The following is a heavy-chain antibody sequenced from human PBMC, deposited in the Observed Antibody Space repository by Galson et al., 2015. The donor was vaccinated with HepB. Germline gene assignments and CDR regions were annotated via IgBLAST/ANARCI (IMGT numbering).Heavy chain of an antibody. J-gene: IGHJ6*02. CDR3: ASDFKVYGSGAGYYYGMDV. CDR1: GFTFSSYA. CDR2: ISYDGSNK. Sequence: SLRLSCAASGFTFSSYAMHWVRQAPGKGLEWVAVISYDGSNKYYADSVKGRFTISRDNSKNTLYLQMNSLRAEDTAVYYCASDFKVYGSGAGYYYGMDVWGQGTTVTVSS. D-gene: IGHD3-10*01. V-gene: IGHV3-30-3*01.